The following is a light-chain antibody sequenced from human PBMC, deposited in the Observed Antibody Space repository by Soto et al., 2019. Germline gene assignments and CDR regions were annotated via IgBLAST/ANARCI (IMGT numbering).Light chain of an antibody. CDR3: HSYASSNFV. Sequence: NFMLTQPHSVSGSPGKTVTISCTRSSGSIASYYVQWYQQRPGSAPTTVIYEDKQRPSGVPDRFSGSIDSSSNSASLTISGLETEDEADYYCHSYASSNFVFGSGTKVTVL. V-gene: IGLV6-57*04. CDR1: SGSIASYY. J-gene: IGLJ1*01. CDR2: EDK.